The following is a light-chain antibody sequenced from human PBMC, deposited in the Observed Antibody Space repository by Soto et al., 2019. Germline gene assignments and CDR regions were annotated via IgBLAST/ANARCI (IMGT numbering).Light chain of an antibody. J-gene: IGKJ2*01. CDR2: DAS. CDR1: ESIDNN. Sequence: DIVMTQSPATLSVSPGDRATLSCRASESIDNNLAWYQQKPGRSPTLLIYDASTRTPGLPARFSGSGSGTDFSLTISRLEPEDFAVYYCQQYGTSPYAFGQGTKLEIK. CDR3: QQYGTSPYA. V-gene: IGKV3-15*01.